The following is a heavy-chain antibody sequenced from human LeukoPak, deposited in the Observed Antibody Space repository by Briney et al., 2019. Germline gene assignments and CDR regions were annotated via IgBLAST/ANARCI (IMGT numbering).Heavy chain of an antibody. CDR3: ARDHDAFDI. CDR1: GGTFSSYA. CDR2: ITPIFGTA. V-gene: IGHV1-69*06. Sequence: AASVKVSCKASGGTFSSYAISWVRQAPGQGLEWMGGITPIFGTANYAQKFQGRVTITADKSTSTAYMELSSLRSEDTAVYYCARDHDAFDIWGQGTMVTVSS. J-gene: IGHJ3*02.